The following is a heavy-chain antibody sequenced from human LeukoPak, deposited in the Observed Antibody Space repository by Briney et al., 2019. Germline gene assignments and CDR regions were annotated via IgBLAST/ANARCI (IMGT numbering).Heavy chain of an antibody. J-gene: IGHJ5*02. CDR2: INAGNGNT. CDR1: GYTFTSYA. Sequence: ASVKVSCKASGYTFTSYAMHWVRQAPGQRLEWMGWINAGNGNTKYSQEFQGRVTITRDTSASTAYMELSRLRSDDTAVYYCARDPLDSDRSGWYEAYWFDPWGQGTLVTVSS. V-gene: IGHV1-3*01. CDR3: ARDPLDSDRSGWYEAYWFDP. D-gene: IGHD6-19*01.